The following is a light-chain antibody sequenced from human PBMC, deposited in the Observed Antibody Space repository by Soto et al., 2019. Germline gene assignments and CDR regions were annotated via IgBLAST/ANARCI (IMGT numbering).Light chain of an antibody. CDR1: SGSVSTAYY. V-gene: IGLV8-61*01. CDR2: NTN. CDR3: VLYMGYGMRV. J-gene: IGLJ3*02. Sequence: QAVVTQEPSFSVSPGGTVTLTCGLSSGSVSTAYYPSWYQQTPGQAPRTLIYNTNTRSSGVPDRFSGSILGNKAALTITGAQADDESDYYYVLYMGYGMRVFGGGTKLTVL.